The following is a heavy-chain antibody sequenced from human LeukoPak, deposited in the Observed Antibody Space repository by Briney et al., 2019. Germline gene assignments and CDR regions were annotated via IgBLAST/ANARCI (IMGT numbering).Heavy chain of an antibody. J-gene: IGHJ4*02. V-gene: IGHV4-34*01. CDR1: GGSFGGYY. CDR2: VNERGNT. Sequence: SETLSLTCAVYGGSFGGYYWTWIRQPPGKGLEWIGEVNERGNTNYNPSLKSRVTISVDTSKKQFSLELMFVSAVDTALYYCARASAYSSSSGVNYWGQGALVTVSS. CDR3: ARASAYSSSSGVNY. D-gene: IGHD6-6*01.